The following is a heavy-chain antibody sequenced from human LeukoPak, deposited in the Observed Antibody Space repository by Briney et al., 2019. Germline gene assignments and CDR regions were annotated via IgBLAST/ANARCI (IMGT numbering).Heavy chain of an antibody. Sequence: SQTLSLTCTVSGGSISSGGYYWSWIRQHPGKGLEWIGYIYYSGSTYYHPSLKSRVSISLDTSKNQFSLKLSSVTAADTAVYYCARGVGEYCSGGSCYPFDFWGQGTLVTVSS. V-gene: IGHV4-31*03. CDR1: GGSISSGGYY. D-gene: IGHD2-15*01. J-gene: IGHJ4*02. CDR2: IYYSGST. CDR3: ARGVGEYCSGGSCYPFDF.